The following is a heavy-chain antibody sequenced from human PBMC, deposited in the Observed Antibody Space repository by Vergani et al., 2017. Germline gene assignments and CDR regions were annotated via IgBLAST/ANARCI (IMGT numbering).Heavy chain of an antibody. CDR1: GYTFTGYY. D-gene: IGHD3-22*01. CDR3: ARGVSGIPRGWFDP. J-gene: IGHJ5*02. Sequence: QVQLVQSGAEVKKPGASVKVSCKASGYTFTGYYMHWVRQAPGQGLEWMGWINPNSGGTNYAQTVQGRVTMTRDTSISTAYMELSRLRSDDTAVYYCARGVSGIPRGWFDPWGQGTLVTVSS. CDR2: INPNSGGT. V-gene: IGHV1-2*02.